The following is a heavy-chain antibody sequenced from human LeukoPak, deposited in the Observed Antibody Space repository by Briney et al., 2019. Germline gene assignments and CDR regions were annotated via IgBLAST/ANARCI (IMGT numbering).Heavy chain of an antibody. V-gene: IGHV5-51*01. CDR3: ARQHQLEMATIWFDY. Sequence: GESLKISCKGSGYSFTSYWIGWVRKLPGKGLEWMGIIYPGDSDTRCSPSFQGQVTISADKSISTAYLQWSSLKASDTAMYYCARQHQLEMATIWFDYWGQGTLVTVSS. CDR1: GYSFTSYW. D-gene: IGHD5-24*01. J-gene: IGHJ5*01. CDR2: IYPGDSDT.